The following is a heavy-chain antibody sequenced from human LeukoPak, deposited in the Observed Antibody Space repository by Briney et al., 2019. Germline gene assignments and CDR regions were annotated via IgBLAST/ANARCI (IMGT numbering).Heavy chain of an antibody. J-gene: IGHJ5*02. Sequence: ASVKVSCKASGYTFTGYYMHWVRQAPGQGLEWMGWINPNSGGTNYAQKFQGRVTMTRDTSISTAYMELSRLRSDDTAVYYCARGAAQWLVPTTALNSIRFDPWGQGTLVTVSS. V-gene: IGHV1-2*02. CDR3: ARGAAQWLVPTTALNSIRFDP. CDR2: INPNSGGT. D-gene: IGHD6-19*01. CDR1: GYTFTGYY.